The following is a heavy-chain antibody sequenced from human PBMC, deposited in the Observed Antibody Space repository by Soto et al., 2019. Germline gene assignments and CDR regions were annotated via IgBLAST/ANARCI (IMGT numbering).Heavy chain of an antibody. V-gene: IGHV3-13*01. CDR1: GFTFSNYD. J-gene: IGHJ4*02. Sequence: PGGSLRLSCAASGFTFSNYDMHWGRQARGRGLEWVSVIGTAGDTYYPGSVKGRFTIPRENDKNSLYLQMNSLRAGDTAGYYCPRAWYGGPPDNWGQGTLVTVSS. CDR2: IGTAGDT. D-gene: IGHD4-17*01. CDR3: PRAWYGGPPDN.